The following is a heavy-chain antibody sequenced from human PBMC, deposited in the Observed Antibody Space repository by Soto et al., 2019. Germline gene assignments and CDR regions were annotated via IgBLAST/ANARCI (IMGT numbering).Heavy chain of an antibody. CDR3: AASILRVWVLPHFDY. D-gene: IGHD3-10*01. CDR2: FDPEKGKR. CDR1: VYTFTDLS. V-gene: IGHV1-24*01. Sequence: QVPLVQSGAEVKKPGASAKVSCKVSVYTFTDLSMHWVRQAPGEGLEWMGGFDPEKGKRIYAQNFQGRVTMTEDTSTGTAYMELSSLRSDDTAVYYCAASILRVWVLPHFDYWGQGTLVSVSS. J-gene: IGHJ4*02.